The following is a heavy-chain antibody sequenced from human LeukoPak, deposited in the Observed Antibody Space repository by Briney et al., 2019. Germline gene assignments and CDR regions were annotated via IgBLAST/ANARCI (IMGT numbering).Heavy chain of an antibody. D-gene: IGHD3-3*01. CDR3: ARVDFWSGTLGY. Sequence: SETLSLTCTVSGGSISSSSDWWGWIRQPPGKGLEWIGSIYYSGSTYYNPSLKSRITISVDTSKNQFSLKLNSVTAADTAVYYCARVDFWSGTLGYWGQGTLVTVSS. CDR2: IYYSGST. J-gene: IGHJ4*02. V-gene: IGHV4-39*01. CDR1: GGSISSSSDW.